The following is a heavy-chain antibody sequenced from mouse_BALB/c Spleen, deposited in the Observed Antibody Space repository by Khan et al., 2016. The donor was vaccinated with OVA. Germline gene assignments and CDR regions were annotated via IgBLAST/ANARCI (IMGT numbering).Heavy chain of an antibody. D-gene: IGHD1-1*02. Sequence: QVQLKQSGPGLVAPSQSLSITCTVSGFSLSDYGVSWIRQPPGKGLEWLGVIWGGGSTYYNSALKSRLSISKDNSKSQVFLKMNSLQTDDTAIYYCAKGLWSYDFALDYWGQGTSVTVSS. V-gene: IGHV2-6-5*01. CDR1: GFSLSDYG. CDR3: AKGLWSYDFALDY. J-gene: IGHJ4*01. CDR2: IWGGGST.